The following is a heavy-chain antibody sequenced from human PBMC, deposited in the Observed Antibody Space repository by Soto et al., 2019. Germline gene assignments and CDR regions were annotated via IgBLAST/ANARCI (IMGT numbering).Heavy chain of an antibody. D-gene: IGHD3-22*01. CDR1: GCTFTSYA. Sequence: ASVKVSCKASGCTFTSYAIHWVRQAPGQRLEWMGWINAGNGNTKYSQKFQGRVTITRDTSASTAYMELSSLRYEDTAVYYCARIYDSRGGSEAFDIWGQGTIATVSS. V-gene: IGHV1-3*01. CDR3: ARIYDSRGGSEAFDI. J-gene: IGHJ3*02. CDR2: INAGNGNT.